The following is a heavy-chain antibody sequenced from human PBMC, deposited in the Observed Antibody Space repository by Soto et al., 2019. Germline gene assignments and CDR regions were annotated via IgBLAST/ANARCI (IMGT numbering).Heavy chain of an antibody. CDR3: ARGGGTILAPLP. V-gene: IGHV1-2*02. CDR1: GYTFTGYF. Sequence: GPVKVSCKASGYTFTGYFMHWVRQAPGQGLEWMGWINPNSGATKYAQKFQGRVTLSRDTSISTAYMELSGLRSDDTAVYYCARGGGTILAPLPWGQGTLVTVSS. D-gene: IGHD3-3*01. CDR2: INPNSGAT. J-gene: IGHJ5*02.